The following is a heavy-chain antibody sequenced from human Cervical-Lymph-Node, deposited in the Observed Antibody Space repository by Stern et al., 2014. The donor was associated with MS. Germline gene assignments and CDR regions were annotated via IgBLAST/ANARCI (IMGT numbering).Heavy chain of an antibody. CDR3: ARWGSLGRFDP. V-gene: IGHV4-59*01. J-gene: IGHJ5*02. Sequence: QLQLQESGPGLVKPSETLSLTCTVSGGSISSYYWSWIRQPPGKGLEWIGYIYYSGSTNYNPSLKSRVTISVDTSKNQFSLKLSSVTAADTAVYYCARWGSLGRFDPWGQGTLVTVSS. CDR2: IYYSGST. CDR1: GGSISSYY. D-gene: IGHD3-16*01.